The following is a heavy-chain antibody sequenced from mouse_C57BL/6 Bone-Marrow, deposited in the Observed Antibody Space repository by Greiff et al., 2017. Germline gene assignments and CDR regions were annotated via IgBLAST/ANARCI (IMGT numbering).Heavy chain of an antibody. Sequence: EVKLVESGGGLVKPGGSLKLSCAASGFTFSSYAMSWVRQTPEKRLEWVATISDGGSYTYYPDNVKGRFTISRDNAKNNLYLQMSHLKSEDTAMYYCARDERPEFAYWGQGTLVTVSA. CDR1: GFTFSSYA. V-gene: IGHV5-4*01. CDR2: ISDGGSYT. J-gene: IGHJ3*01. CDR3: ARDERPEFAY. D-gene: IGHD1-2*01.